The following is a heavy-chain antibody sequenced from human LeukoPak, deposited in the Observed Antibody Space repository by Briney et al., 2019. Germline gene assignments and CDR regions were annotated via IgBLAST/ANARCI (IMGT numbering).Heavy chain of an antibody. V-gene: IGHV1-18*01. CDR1: GYTFTSYG. CDR3: ARVDRSRSYYPRAPIDY. Sequence: GASVKVSCKASGYTFTSYGISWVRQAPGQGLEWMGWISAYNGNTNYAQKLQGRVTMTTDTSTSTAYMELRSLRSDDTAVYYCARVDRSRSYYPRAPIDYWGQGTLVTVSS. J-gene: IGHJ4*02. D-gene: IGHD1-26*01. CDR2: ISAYNGNT.